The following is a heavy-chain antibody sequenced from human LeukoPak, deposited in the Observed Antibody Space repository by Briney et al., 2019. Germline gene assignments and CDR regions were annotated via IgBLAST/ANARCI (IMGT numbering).Heavy chain of an antibody. J-gene: IGHJ4*02. V-gene: IGHV4-34*01. CDR3: ARERYYDSSGYYYDGLHY. D-gene: IGHD3-22*01. CDR2: INHSGST. Sequence: SETLSLTCAVYGGSLSGYYWSWIRQPPGKGLEWIGEINHSGSTNYNPSPKSRVTISVDTSKNQFSLKLSSVTAADTAVYYCARERYYDSSGYYYDGLHYWGQGTLVTVSS. CDR1: GGSLSGYY.